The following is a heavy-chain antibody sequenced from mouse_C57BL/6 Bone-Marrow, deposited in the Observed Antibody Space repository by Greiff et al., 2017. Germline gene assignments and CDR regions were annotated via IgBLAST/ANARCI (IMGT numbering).Heavy chain of an antibody. Sequence: QVQLQQPGAELVKPGASVKMSCKASGYTFTSYWITWVKQRPGQGLEWIGDIYPGSGSTNYNEKFKSKATLTVATSSSTAYMQLSSLTSEDSAVYYCAIYYYGSSYVWGTGTTVTVSS. CDR1: GYTFTSYW. D-gene: IGHD1-1*01. V-gene: IGHV1-55*01. CDR2: IYPGSGST. CDR3: AIYYYGSSYV. J-gene: IGHJ1*03.